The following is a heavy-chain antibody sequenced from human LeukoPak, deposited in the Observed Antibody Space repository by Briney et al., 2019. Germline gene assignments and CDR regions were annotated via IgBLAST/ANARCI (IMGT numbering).Heavy chain of an antibody. CDR2: VNFDGSST. V-gene: IGHV3-74*01. Sequence: PGGPLRLSCAASGFTFSSHWMHWVRQAPGKGLVWVSHVNFDGSSTGYADFVKGRFTISRDNANNMLYLQMNSLGVEDTGVYYCARSRMFTSTWYSFDYWGQGALVTVSS. CDR1: GFTFSSHW. J-gene: IGHJ4*02. D-gene: IGHD6-13*01. CDR3: ARSRMFTSTWYSFDY.